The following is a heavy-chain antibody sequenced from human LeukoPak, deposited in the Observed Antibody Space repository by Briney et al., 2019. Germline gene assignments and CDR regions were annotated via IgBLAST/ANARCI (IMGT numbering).Heavy chain of an antibody. Sequence: PSETLSLTCTVSGGSISSYYWSWIRQPPGKGLEWIGYIYYSGSTNYNPSLKSRVTISVDTSKNQFSLKLSSVTAADTAVYYCARREVPAAFDYWGQGTLVTVSS. CDR3: ARREVPAAFDY. CDR2: IYYSGST. D-gene: IGHD2-2*01. CDR1: GGSISSYY. V-gene: IGHV4-59*01. J-gene: IGHJ4*02.